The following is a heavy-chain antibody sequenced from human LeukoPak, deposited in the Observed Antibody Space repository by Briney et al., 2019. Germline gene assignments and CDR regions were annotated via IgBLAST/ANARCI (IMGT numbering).Heavy chain of an antibody. CDR2: IYSGGTT. J-gene: IGHJ4*02. D-gene: IGHD6-19*01. CDR3: ARAAGPPGH. CDR1: GFVVSGNY. V-gene: IGHV3-66*01. Sequence: GGSLRLSCAASGFVVSGNYMSWVRQTPGKGLEWISVIYSGGTTYYADSVKGRFTISRDDAGNTLGLQMNSLRVEDTAVYYCARAAGPPGHWGPGTLVIVSS.